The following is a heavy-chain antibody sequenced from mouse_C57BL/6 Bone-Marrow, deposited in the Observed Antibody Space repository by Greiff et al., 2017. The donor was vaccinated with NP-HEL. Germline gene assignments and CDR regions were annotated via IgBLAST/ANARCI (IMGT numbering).Heavy chain of an antibody. CDR1: GFTFSSYA. CDR2: ISDGGSYT. D-gene: IGHD1-1*01. Sequence: EVKLVESGGGLVKPGGSLKLSCAASGFTFSSYAMSWVRQTPEKRLEWVATISDGGSYTYYPDKVKGRFTISRDNAKNNLYLQMSHLKSEDTAMYYCAREDYYGSIYAMDYWGQGTSVTVSS. CDR3: AREDYYGSIYAMDY. V-gene: IGHV5-4*01. J-gene: IGHJ4*01.